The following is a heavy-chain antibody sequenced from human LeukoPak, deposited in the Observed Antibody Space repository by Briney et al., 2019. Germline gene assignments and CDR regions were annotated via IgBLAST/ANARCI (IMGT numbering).Heavy chain of an antibody. CDR2: INRSGST. CDR1: GGSFSGYY. V-gene: IGHV4-34*01. J-gene: IGHJ4*02. D-gene: IGHD3-3*01. Sequence: SETLSLTCAVYGGSFSGYYWSWIRQPPGKGLEWIGEINRSGSTNYNPSLKSRVTISVDTSKNQFSLKLSSVTAADTAVYYCARGFPPTIDWGQGTLVTVSS. CDR3: ARGFPPTID.